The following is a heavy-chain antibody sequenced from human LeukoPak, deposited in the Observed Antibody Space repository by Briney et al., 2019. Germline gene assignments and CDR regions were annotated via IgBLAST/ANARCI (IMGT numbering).Heavy chain of an antibody. J-gene: IGHJ4*02. CDR3: AKDPRLGSGDEY. CDR2: ISDSGVST. Sequence: PGGSLRLSCAASGFTFSSYAMSWVRQAPGKGLEWVSAISDSGVSTYYADSVKGRFTISRDNSKNTLYLQINSLRAEDAAVYYCAKDPRLGSGDEYWGQGTLVTVSS. CDR1: GFTFSSYA. D-gene: IGHD3-16*01. V-gene: IGHV3-23*01.